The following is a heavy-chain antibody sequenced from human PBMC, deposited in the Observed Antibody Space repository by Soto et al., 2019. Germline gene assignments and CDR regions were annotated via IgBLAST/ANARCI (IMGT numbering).Heavy chain of an antibody. J-gene: IGHJ3*02. CDR3: ALPSGYWGEYAFDI. CDR2: INAGNGNT. Sequence: ASVKVSCKPSGYTFTSYAMHWVRQAPGQRLEWMGWINAGNGNTKYSQKFQGRVTITRDTSASTAYMELSSLRSEDTAVYYCALPSGYWGEYAFDIWAQGTMVTVSS. D-gene: IGHD3-22*01. V-gene: IGHV1-3*01. CDR1: GYTFTSYA.